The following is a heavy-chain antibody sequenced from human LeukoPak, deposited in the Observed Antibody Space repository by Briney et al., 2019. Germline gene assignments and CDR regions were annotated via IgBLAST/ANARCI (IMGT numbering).Heavy chain of an antibody. Sequence: PGGSLRLSCAASGFTFSSNSMNWVRQAPGKGLEWVSSISSSSSYIYYADSLKGRFTISRDNAKNSLYLQVDSLRAEDTAVYYCAREGSNYYYFYYMDVWGKGTTVTVSS. CDR1: GFTFSSNS. V-gene: IGHV3-21*01. CDR2: ISSSSSYI. CDR3: AREGSNYYYFYYMDV. D-gene: IGHD4-11*01. J-gene: IGHJ6*03.